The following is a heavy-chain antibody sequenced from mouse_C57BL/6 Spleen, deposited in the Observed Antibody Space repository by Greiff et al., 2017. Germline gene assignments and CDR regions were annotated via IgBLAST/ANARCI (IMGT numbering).Heavy chain of an antibody. Sequence: VKLMESGAELARPGASVKMSCKASGYTFTSYTMHWVKQRPGQGLEWIGYINPSSGYTKYNQKFKDKATLTADKSSSTAYMQLSSLTSEDSAVYYCARDYYGYDGGFDYWGQGTTRTVSS. V-gene: IGHV1-4*01. D-gene: IGHD2-2*01. CDR1: GYTFTSYT. CDR2: INPSSGYT. CDR3: ARDYYGYDGGFDY. J-gene: IGHJ2*01.